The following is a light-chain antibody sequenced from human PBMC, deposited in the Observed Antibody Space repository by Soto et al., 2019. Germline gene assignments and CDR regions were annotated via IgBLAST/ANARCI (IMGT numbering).Light chain of an antibody. J-gene: IGKJ1*01. CDR2: DAS. CDR3: QQYNNYFRT. V-gene: IGKV1-5*01. CDR1: QYINNY. Sequence: DIQMTQSPSTLSASVGDRVTITCRASQYINNYLAWYQQRPGVPPKLLIYDASSVESGVPSRFSGSGSGTEFTLTISSLQPDDFATYYCQQYNNYFRTFGQGT.